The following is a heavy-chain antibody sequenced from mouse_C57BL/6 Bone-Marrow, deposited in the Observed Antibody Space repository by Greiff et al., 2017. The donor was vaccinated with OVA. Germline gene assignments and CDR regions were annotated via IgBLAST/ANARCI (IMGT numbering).Heavy chain of an antibody. V-gene: IGHV3-8*01. Sequence: VQLQQSGPGLAKPSQTLYLTCSVSGYSITSDYWHWVRKFPGTNLECMGDISNSGSTDNNPSLISRISITRDTSKNQSSLQLNSVTTEDTATDYGARGPGPFYDYWGQGTTLTVSA. D-gene: IGHD3-3*01. CDR3: ARGPGPFYDY. CDR2: ISNSGST. CDR1: GYSITSDY. J-gene: IGHJ2*01.